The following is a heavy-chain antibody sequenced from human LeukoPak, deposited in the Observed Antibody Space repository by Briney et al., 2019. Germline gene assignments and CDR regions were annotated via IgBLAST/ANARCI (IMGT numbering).Heavy chain of an antibody. V-gene: IGHV5-51*01. D-gene: IGHD6-19*01. J-gene: IGHJ5*02. Sequence: GESLKISCKGSGYSFTSYWIGWVRQMPGKGLEWMGIIYPGDSDTRYSPSFQGQVTISADKSISTAYLQWSSLKASDTAMYYCARLTSQWLVQSTFDPWGQGTLVTVSS. CDR3: ARLTSQWLVQSTFDP. CDR2: IYPGDSDT. CDR1: GYSFTSYW.